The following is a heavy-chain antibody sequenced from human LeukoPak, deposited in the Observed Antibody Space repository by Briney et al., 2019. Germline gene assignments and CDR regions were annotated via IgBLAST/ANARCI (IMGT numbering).Heavy chain of an antibody. D-gene: IGHD3-22*01. J-gene: IGHJ4*02. CDR1: GGSISSGGYY. V-gene: IGHV4-31*03. CDR3: ASIPYYYDSSGYYYGFDY. CDR2: IYYSGST. Sequence: PSETLSLTCTVSGGSISSGGYYWSWIRQHPGKGLEWIGYIYYSGSTYYNPSLKSRVTISVDTSKNQFSLKLSSVTAADTAVYYCASIPYYYDSSGYYYGFDYWGQGTLVTVSS.